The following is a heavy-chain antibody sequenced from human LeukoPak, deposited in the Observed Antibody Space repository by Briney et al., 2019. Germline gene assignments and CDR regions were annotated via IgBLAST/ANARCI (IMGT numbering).Heavy chain of an antibody. J-gene: IGHJ4*02. Sequence: SETLSLTCTASGSISSGDYYWSWIRQHPGKGLEWIGYIYYSGSTYYNPSLKSRVTISVDTSKNEFSLSLSSVTAADTAVYYCARDARWSRKGSAVDYWGQGTLVTVSS. CDR2: IYYSGST. CDR3: ARDARWSRKGSAVDY. D-gene: IGHD4-23*01. V-gene: IGHV4-31*03. CDR1: GSISSGDYY.